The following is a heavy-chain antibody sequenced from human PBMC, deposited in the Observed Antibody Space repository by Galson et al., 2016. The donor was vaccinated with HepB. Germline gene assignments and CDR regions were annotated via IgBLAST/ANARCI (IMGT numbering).Heavy chain of an antibody. CDR1: GFSLNTSGMC. Sequence: PALVKPTQTLTLTCTFSGFSLNTSGMCVSWIRQPPGKALEWLALIDWDDDKYYNTSLKTRLTISKDTSKNQVVLTMTNMDPVDTATYYCARRTYLVDAFDIWGQGTMVSVSP. V-gene: IGHV2-70*01. D-gene: IGHD1-1*01. CDR3: ARRTYLVDAFDI. J-gene: IGHJ3*02. CDR2: IDWDDDK.